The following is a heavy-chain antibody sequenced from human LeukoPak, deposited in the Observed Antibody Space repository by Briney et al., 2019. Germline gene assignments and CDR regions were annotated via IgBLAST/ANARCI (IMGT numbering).Heavy chain of an antibody. CDR1: GFILSIHW. CDR3: ARVYYGSASYYHFDS. J-gene: IGHJ4*02. CDR2: IDRDGSST. V-gene: IGHV3-74*01. D-gene: IGHD3-10*01. Sequence: GGSVRLSCAASGFILSIHWMHWVRQTPGRGLVWLSRIDRDGSSTTYADSVKGRFTISRDNAKNTLYLQMNSLRAEETAVYYCARVYYGSASYYHFDSWGQGTLVTVSS.